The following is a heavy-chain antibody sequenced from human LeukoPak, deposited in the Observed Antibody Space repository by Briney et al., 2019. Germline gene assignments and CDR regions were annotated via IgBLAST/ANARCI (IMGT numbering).Heavy chain of an antibody. J-gene: IGHJ3*02. Sequence: GGSLRLSCAAPGFTFSDYYMSWIRQAPGKGLQWLSYISDGGTTIFDADSVKGRFTISKDNAKKSLYLQLNSLRAEDTAVYYCARVGKVGATGALDIWGQGTLVTVSS. CDR2: ISDGGTTI. V-gene: IGHV3-11*04. CDR3: ARVGKVGATGALDI. CDR1: GFTFSDYY. D-gene: IGHD1-26*01.